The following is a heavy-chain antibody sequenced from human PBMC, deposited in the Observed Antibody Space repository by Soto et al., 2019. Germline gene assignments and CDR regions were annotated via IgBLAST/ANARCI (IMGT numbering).Heavy chain of an antibody. D-gene: IGHD3-22*01. CDR3: SRSSGYYFEYDY. CDR2: TYSRSKWYN. J-gene: IGHJ4*02. CDR1: GASVARNSAD. Sequence: QNLSLTCAISGASVARNSADWNGIRQSPSRGLEWLGRTYSRSKWYNDYAVSVKSRITIKKDTSKKQFYLQLNSVNPEDTAVYYCSRSSGYYFEYDYWGQGTLVTCSS. V-gene: IGHV6-1*01.